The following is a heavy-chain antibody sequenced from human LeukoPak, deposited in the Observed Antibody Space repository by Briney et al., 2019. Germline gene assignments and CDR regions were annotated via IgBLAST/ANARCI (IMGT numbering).Heavy chain of an antibody. V-gene: IGHV4-59*10. Sequence: SETLSLTCAVYGGSFSGYYWSWIRQPAGEGLEWIGRLHTSGSTHYNPSLKSRVTMSVDTSKNQFSLKLSSVTAADTAVYYCARGPLTVTRGFDPWGQGTLVTVSS. D-gene: IGHD4-17*01. CDR3: ARGPLTVTRGFDP. J-gene: IGHJ5*02. CDR1: GGSFSGYY. CDR2: LHTSGST.